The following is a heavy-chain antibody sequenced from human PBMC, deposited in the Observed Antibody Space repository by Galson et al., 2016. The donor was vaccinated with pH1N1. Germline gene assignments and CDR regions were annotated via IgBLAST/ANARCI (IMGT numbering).Heavy chain of an antibody. Sequence: SLRLSCAASGFTVSSNYMSWVRQALGKGLEWVSLIYSGGRTYYADSVKGRFTISRDNSKNTLYPQMNSLRVEDTAVYYCARVGDFWSYYYYNMDVWGQGTTVTVSS. CDR3: ARVGDFWSYYYYNMDV. D-gene: IGHD3-3*01. CDR1: GFTVSSNY. CDR2: IYSGGRT. J-gene: IGHJ6*02. V-gene: IGHV3-53*01.